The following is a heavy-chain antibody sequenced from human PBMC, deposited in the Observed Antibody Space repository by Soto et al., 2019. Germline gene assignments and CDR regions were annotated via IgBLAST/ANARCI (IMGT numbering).Heavy chain of an antibody. D-gene: IGHD3-22*01. CDR1: GYTFTSYD. CDR2: MNPHSGNT. CDR3: AGVSSGGTYYFDY. Sequence: ASVKVSCTASGYTFTSYDINWVRHATGQGLEWMGWMNPHSGNTGFAQKLQGRLTMTRDTSKSTAYLEVSSLRSEDTAIYSCAGVSSGGTYYFDYWGQGTLVTVSS. J-gene: IGHJ4*02. V-gene: IGHV1-8*01.